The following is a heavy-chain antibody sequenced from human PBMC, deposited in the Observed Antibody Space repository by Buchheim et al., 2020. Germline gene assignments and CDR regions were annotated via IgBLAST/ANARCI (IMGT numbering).Heavy chain of an antibody. V-gene: IGHV4-34*01. CDR3: ARGSSSSLKYYYYGMDV. D-gene: IGHD6-13*01. J-gene: IGHJ6*02. CDR1: GGSFSGYY. CDR2: INHSGST. Sequence: QVQLQQWGAGLLKPSETLSLTCAVYGGSFSGYYWSWIRQPPGKGLEWIGEINHSGSTNYNPSLKRRVTISVDTYKNQFSLKLSSVTAADTAVYYCARGSSSSLKYYYYGMDVWGQGTT.